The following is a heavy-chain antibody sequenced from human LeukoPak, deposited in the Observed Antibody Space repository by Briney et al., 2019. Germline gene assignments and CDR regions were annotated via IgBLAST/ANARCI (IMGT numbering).Heavy chain of an antibody. CDR1: GGSISSGGYS. CDR2: IYHSGST. J-gene: IGHJ6*02. CDR3: ASVNYDILTGYSCGMDV. V-gene: IGHV4-30-2*01. D-gene: IGHD3-9*01. Sequence: SGTLSLTCAVSGGSISSGGYSWSWIRQPPGKGLEWIGYIYHSGSTYYNPSLKSRVTISVDRSKNQFSLKLSSVTAADTAVYYCASVNYDILTGYSCGMDVWGQGTTVTVSS.